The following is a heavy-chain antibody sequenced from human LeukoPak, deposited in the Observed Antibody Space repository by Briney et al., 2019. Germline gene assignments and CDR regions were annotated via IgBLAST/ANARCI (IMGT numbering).Heavy chain of an antibody. Sequence: PLETLSLTCAVSGASISSHYWSWIRQPPGKGLEWIGYTSGSISDNPSLKSRVAVSVDPSQNQVSLSLTSVTAADTAVYYCARVLAIFGLDTTDFYMDVWGKGTTVTVSS. J-gene: IGHJ6*03. CDR2: TSGSI. CDR3: ARVLAIFGLDTTDFYMDV. V-gene: IGHV4-59*11. D-gene: IGHD3/OR15-3a*01. CDR1: GASISSHY.